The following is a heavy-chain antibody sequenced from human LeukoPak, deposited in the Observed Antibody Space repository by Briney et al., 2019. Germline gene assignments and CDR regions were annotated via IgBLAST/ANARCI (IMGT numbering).Heavy chain of an antibody. CDR2: IYHSGST. J-gene: IGHJ3*01. Sequence: PSETLSLTCTVSGGSISSGGYYWSWIRQPPGKGLEWIGYIYHSGSTYYNPSLKRRVTTSVDTSKNQFSLKLSSVTAADTAVYYCATEGDSSGYYSYYWGQGTMVTVSS. CDR1: GGSISSGGYY. D-gene: IGHD3-22*01. V-gene: IGHV4-30-2*01. CDR3: ATEGDSSGYYSYY.